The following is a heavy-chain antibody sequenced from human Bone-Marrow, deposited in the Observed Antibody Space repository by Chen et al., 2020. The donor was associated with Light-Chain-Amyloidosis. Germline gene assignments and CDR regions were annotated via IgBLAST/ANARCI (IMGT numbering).Heavy chain of an antibody. Sequence: EAQLAESGGGLVKPGGSLRLSCPASEFTFSSYWMSWVRQAPGKGLEWVANKNEDGSESYYADSVMGRCTISRDNAKDSVYLQMNSLRPEETAVYYCTTSSGGDWGQGTLVTVSS. V-gene: IGHV3-7*03. CDR2: KNEDGSES. CDR3: TTSSGGD. J-gene: IGHJ4*02. D-gene: IGHD3-10*01. CDR1: EFTFSSYW.